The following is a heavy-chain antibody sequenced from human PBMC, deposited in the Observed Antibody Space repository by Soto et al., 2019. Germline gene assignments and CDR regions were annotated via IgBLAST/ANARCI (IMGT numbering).Heavy chain of an antibody. CDR3: AKLGGPGTRVDY. CDR1: GFTFSSYA. CDR2: ISGSGGST. V-gene: IGHV3-23*01. D-gene: IGHD3-16*01. Sequence: GGSLRLSCAASGFTFSSYAMIWVRQAPGKGLEWVSAISGSGGSTYYADSVKGRFTISRDNSKNTLYLQMNSLRAEDTAVYYCAKLGGPGTRVDYWGQGTLVTVSS. J-gene: IGHJ4*02.